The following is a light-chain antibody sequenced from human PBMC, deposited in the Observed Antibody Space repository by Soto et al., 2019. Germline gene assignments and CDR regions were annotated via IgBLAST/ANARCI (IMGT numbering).Light chain of an antibody. CDR3: SSYAGSDNLV. CDR2: EVS. Sequence: QSALTQPPSASGSPGQSVTISCTATSSDVGGYNYVSWYQQHPGKAPKLMIYEVSKRPSGVPDRFSGSKSGNTASLTVSGLQAEDEADYYCSSYAGSDNLVFVGGTKVTVL. V-gene: IGLV2-8*01. J-gene: IGLJ2*01. CDR1: SSDVGGYNY.